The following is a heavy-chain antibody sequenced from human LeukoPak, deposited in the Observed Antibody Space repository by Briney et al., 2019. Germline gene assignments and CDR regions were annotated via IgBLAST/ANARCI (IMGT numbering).Heavy chain of an antibody. V-gene: IGHV3-7*01. D-gene: IGHD3-10*01. J-gene: IGHJ4*02. CDR3: ARGRSYYGSGSYTAYYFDY. CDR1: GFMFRDYW. Sequence: PGGSLRLSCAVSGFMFRDYWMAWVRQAPGKGLEWVANIRPDGHDKYYVESVRGRFTISRDNSKNTLSLQVNSLRAEDTAVYYCARGRSYYGSGSYTAYYFDYWGQGTLVTVSS. CDR2: IRPDGHDK.